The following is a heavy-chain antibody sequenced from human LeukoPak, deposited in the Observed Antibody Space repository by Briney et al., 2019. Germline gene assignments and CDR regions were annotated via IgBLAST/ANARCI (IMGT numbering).Heavy chain of an antibody. Sequence: SETLSLTCTVSGGSISSSSYYWGWIRQPPGKGLEWIGEINHSGSTNYNPSLKSRVTISVDTSKNQFSLKLSSVTAADTAVYYCARARRPYSSGWYGGGYYFDYWGQGTLVTVSS. J-gene: IGHJ4*02. CDR3: ARARRPYSSGWYGGGYYFDY. CDR1: GGSISSSSYY. V-gene: IGHV4-39*07. D-gene: IGHD6-19*01. CDR2: INHSGST.